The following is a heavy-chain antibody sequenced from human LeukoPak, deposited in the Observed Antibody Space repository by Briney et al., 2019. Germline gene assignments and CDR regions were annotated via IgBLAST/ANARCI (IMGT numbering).Heavy chain of an antibody. J-gene: IGHJ6*03. CDR3: ASSLSNSYYYYYYYMDV. CDR2: ISYDGSNK. CDR1: AFTFSDYW. D-gene: IGHD4-11*01. V-gene: IGHV3-30-3*01. Sequence: GGSLRLSCAASAFTFSDYWMSWVRQAPGKGLEWVAVISYDGSNKYYADSVKGRFTISRDNSKNTLYLQMNSLRAEDTAVYYCASSLSNSYYYYYYYMDVWGKGTTVTVSS.